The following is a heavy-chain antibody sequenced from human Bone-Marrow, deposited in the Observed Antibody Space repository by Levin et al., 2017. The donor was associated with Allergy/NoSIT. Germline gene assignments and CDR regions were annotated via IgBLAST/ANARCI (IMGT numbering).Heavy chain of an antibody. CDR3: SRKKEAIIGGGFDF. Sequence: GGSLRLSCAASGFSVSKNYMSWVRQAPGKGLEWVSVIYSGGSTYYADSAKGRLSISSDKTKNTALLQMNSLIAEDTAKYYCSRKKEAIIGGGFDFWGQGTMVTVSS. J-gene: IGHJ3*01. D-gene: IGHD2-21*01. V-gene: IGHV3-53*01. CDR1: GFSVSKNY. CDR2: IYSGGST.